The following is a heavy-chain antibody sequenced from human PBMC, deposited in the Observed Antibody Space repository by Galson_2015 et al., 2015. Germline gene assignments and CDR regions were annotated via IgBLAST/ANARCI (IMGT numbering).Heavy chain of an antibody. CDR2: IWYDGSNK. Sequence: SLRLSCAASGFTFSSYGMHWVRQAPGKGLEWAAVIWYDGSNKYYADSVKGRFTISRDNSKNTLYLQMNSLRAEDTAVYYCAREAYDSSGYYVDYWGQGTLVTVSS. V-gene: IGHV3-33*01. J-gene: IGHJ4*02. CDR1: GFTFSSYG. D-gene: IGHD3-22*01. CDR3: AREAYDSSGYYVDY.